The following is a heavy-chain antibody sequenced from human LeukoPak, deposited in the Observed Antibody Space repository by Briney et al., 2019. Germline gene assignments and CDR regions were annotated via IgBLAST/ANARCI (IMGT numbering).Heavy chain of an antibody. J-gene: IGHJ4*02. CDR2: IYYSGTT. V-gene: IGHV4-39*01. D-gene: IGHD3-22*01. CDR3: VSSPVDSIAIVGRSPYFDY. CDR1: GGSISSSRYY. Sequence: PSETLSLTCTVSGGSISSSRYYWTWIRQPPEMGLEWIANIYYSGTTYYNPSLKSRVTISIDTSKNQFSLRLSSVTAADTAVYYCVSSPVDSIAIVGRSPYFDYRGQGALVTVSS.